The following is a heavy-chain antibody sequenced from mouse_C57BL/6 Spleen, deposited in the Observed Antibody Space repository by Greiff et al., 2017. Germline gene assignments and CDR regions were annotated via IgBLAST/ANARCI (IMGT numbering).Heavy chain of an antibody. CDR1: GYAFSSYW. Sequence: QVQLQQSGAELVKPGASVKISCKASGYAFSSYWMNWVKQRPGKGLEWIGQIYPGDGDTNYNGKFKGKATLTADKSSSPAYRQLSSLTSEDSAVYFGASPYDYDGDYYAMDYWGQGTSVTVSS. CDR2: IYPGDGDT. V-gene: IGHV1-80*01. J-gene: IGHJ4*01. CDR3: ASPYDYDGDYYAMDY. D-gene: IGHD2-4*01.